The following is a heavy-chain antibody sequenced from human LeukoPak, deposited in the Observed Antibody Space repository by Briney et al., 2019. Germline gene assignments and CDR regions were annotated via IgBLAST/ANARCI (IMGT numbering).Heavy chain of an antibody. Sequence: PSETLSLTCAVSGGSISSTIYYWGWIRQPPGKGLEWIGRIYTSGSTNYSPSLKSRVTLSVDTSKNHFSLKLSSVTAADTALYYCARDYGGNPNYWYFDLWGRGTLVTVSS. CDR2: IYTSGST. V-gene: IGHV4-39*07. J-gene: IGHJ2*01. D-gene: IGHD4-23*01. CDR3: ARDYGGNPNYWYFDL. CDR1: GGSISSTIYY.